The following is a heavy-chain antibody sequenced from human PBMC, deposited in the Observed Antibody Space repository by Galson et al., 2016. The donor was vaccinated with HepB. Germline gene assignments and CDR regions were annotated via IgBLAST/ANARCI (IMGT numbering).Heavy chain of an antibody. CDR3: ARFDYGDYNDAFDI. CDR2: IKQDGSEK. CDR1: RFTFSSHW. D-gene: IGHD4-17*01. V-gene: IGHV3-7*01. Sequence: SLRLSCAASRFTFSSHWMSWVRQAPGKGLEWVANIKQDGSEKYYVDSVKGRFSISRDNGKDSLYLQMNSLRAEDTALYYCARFDYGDYNDAFDIWAKGQWSPSLQ. J-gene: IGHJ3*02.